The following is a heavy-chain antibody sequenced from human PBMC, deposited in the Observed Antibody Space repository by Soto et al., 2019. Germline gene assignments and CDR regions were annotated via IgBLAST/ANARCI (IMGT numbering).Heavy chain of an antibody. CDR3: ARDGRFGTIDFAY. Sequence: QVQLVESGGGVVQPGRSLRLSCAASGFTFSSYGMHWVRQAPGKGLEWVAVIWYDGSNKYYADSVKGRFTISRDNSKNTLYRQMNSLRAEDTAVYYCARDGRFGTIDFAYWGQGTLVTVSS. V-gene: IGHV3-33*01. J-gene: IGHJ4*02. CDR2: IWYDGSNK. CDR1: GFTFSSYG. D-gene: IGHD3-10*01.